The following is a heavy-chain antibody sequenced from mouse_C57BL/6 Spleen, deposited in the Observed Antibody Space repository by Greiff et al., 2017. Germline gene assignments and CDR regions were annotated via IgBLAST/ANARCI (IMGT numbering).Heavy chain of an antibody. CDR2: ISSGSSTI. CDR3: ARTDMVTTLYYYAMDY. D-gene: IGHD2-2*01. CDR1: GFTFSDYG. V-gene: IGHV5-17*01. J-gene: IGHJ4*01. Sequence: EVKLVESGGGLVKPGGSLKLSCAASGFTFSDYGMHWVRQAPEKGLEWVAYISSGSSTIYYADTVKGRFTISRDNAKNTLFLQMTRLRSEDTAMYYCARTDMVTTLYYYAMDYWGQGTSVTVSS.